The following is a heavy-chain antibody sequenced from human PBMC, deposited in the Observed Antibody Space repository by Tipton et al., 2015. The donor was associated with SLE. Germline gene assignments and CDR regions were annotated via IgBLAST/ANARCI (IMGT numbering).Heavy chain of an antibody. CDR1: GFTFSDYY. CDR2: ISSSSSTI. Sequence: SLRLSCAASGFTFSDYYMNWVRQAPGKGLEWVSYISSSSSTIYYADSVKGRFTISRDNSKNTLYLQMNSLRAEDTAVYYCVKGEVRGVLGAFDIWGQGTMVTVSS. V-gene: IGHV3-11*04. CDR3: VKGEVRGVLGAFDI. D-gene: IGHD3-10*01. J-gene: IGHJ3*02.